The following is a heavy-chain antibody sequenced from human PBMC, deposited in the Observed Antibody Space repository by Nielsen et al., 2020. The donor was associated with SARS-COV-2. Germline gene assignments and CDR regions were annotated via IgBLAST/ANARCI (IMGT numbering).Heavy chain of an antibody. Sequence: ETLKISCAASGFTFSGYAMSWVRQAPGKGLEWVSAISGNGGSTYYADSVKGRFTISRDNSKNTLYLQMNSLRAENTAVYYCAKSKGQPGYSNGGYFDYWGQGTLVTVSS. J-gene: IGHJ4*02. CDR1: GFTFSGYA. CDR2: ISGNGGST. CDR3: AKSKGQPGYSNGGYFDY. D-gene: IGHD6-19*01. V-gene: IGHV3-23*01.